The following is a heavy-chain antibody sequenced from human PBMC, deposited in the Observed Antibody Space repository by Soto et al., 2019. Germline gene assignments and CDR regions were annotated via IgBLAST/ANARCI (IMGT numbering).Heavy chain of an antibody. V-gene: IGHV1-18*01. D-gene: IGHD4-17*01. Sequence: ASVKVSCKASGYTFTSCGISWVRQAPGRGLEWMGWISGNYGNTNYAQKLQGRVTMTTDTSTSTAYMELRSLRSDDTAVYYCARDGGTVTTSYWGQGTLVTVSS. J-gene: IGHJ4*02. CDR1: GYTFTSCG. CDR3: ARDGGTVTTSY. CDR2: ISGNYGNT.